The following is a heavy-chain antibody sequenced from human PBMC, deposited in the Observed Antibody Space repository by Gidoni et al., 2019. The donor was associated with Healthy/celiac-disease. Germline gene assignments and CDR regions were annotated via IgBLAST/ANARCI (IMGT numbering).Heavy chain of an antibody. V-gene: IGHV3-48*01. CDR1: GFPFSSYS. Sequence: EVQLVESGGGLVQPGGSLRLSCAASGFPFSSYSMNWVRQAPGKGLEWVSYMSSSSSTIYYADSVKGRFTISRDNAKNSLYLQMNSLRAEDTAVYYCARDHLRFSGYSEYYYMDVWGKGTTVTVSS. J-gene: IGHJ6*03. CDR2: MSSSSSTI. D-gene: IGHD5-12*01. CDR3: ARDHLRFSGYSEYYYMDV.